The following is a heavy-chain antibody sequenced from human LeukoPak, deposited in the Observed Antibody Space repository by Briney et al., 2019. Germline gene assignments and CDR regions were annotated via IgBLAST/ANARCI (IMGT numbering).Heavy chain of an antibody. CDR2: ISGSTTYT. V-gene: IGHV3-11*03. CDR1: GFTFSDYY. Sequence: GGSLRLSCAASGFTFSDYYMGWIRQAPGKGLEWVSSISGSTTYTNYADSVKARFTISRVNAKNSLYLQMDSLRAEGTAVYYCARASAAHRFDFWGQGILVTVSS. D-gene: IGHD6-13*01. J-gene: IGHJ4*02. CDR3: ARASAAHRFDF.